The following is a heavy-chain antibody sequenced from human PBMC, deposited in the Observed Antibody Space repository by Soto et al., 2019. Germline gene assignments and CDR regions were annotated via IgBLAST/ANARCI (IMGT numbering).Heavy chain of an antibody. CDR3: ARRWIAAAGPYYFDY. CDR2: ISGSGGRT. V-gene: IGHV3-23*01. D-gene: IGHD6-13*01. J-gene: IGHJ4*02. Sequence: GGSLRLSCAAPVFTFSSYAMSWVRQPQGNGLEWVSAISGSGGRTYYADSVKGRFTISRDNSKNTLYLQMNCVRAEDTAVYYCARRWIAAAGPYYFDYWGQGALVTVSS. CDR1: VFTFSSYA.